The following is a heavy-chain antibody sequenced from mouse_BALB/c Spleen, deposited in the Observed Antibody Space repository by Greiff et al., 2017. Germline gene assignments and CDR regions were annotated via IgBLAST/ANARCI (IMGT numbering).Heavy chain of an antibody. CDR3: ARRGYGGGFAY. Sequence: VQLQQSGAELMKPGASVKISCKATGYTFSSYWIEWVKQRPGHGLEWIGEILPGSGSTNYNEKFKGKATFTADTSSNTAYMQLSSLTSEDSAVYYCARRGYGGGFAYWGQGTLVTVSA. J-gene: IGHJ3*01. CDR2: ILPGSGST. V-gene: IGHV1-9*01. D-gene: IGHD2-2*01. CDR1: GYTFSSYW.